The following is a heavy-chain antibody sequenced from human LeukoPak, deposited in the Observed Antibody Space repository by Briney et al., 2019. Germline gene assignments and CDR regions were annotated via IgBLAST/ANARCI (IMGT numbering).Heavy chain of an antibody. CDR3: ARQLPTAAADTRGYFDY. Sequence: PSETLSLTCTVSGGSISPISSSTYYWGWIRQAPGKGLEWIGSLFYGENTPYNPSLKSRATLSVDSSKNQFSLKLTSVTAADAAVYFCARQLPTAAADTRGYFDYWGQGTVVTVSS. CDR2: LFYGENT. CDR1: GGSISPISSSTYY. V-gene: IGHV4-39*01. J-gene: IGHJ4*02. D-gene: IGHD6-25*01.